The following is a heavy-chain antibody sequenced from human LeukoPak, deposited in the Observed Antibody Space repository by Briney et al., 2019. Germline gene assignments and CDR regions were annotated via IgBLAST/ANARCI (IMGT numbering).Heavy chain of an antibody. CDR1: GYTFTSYA. CDR2: INAGNGNT. CDR3: ARLRVALSFDY. V-gene: IGHV1-3*01. Sequence: ASVTVSCTASGYTFTSYAMHWVRQAPGQRLEWMGWINAGNGNTKYSQKFQGRVTITRDTSASTAYMELSSLRSEDTAVYYCARLRVALSFDYWGQGTLVTVSS. D-gene: IGHD3-3*01. J-gene: IGHJ4*02.